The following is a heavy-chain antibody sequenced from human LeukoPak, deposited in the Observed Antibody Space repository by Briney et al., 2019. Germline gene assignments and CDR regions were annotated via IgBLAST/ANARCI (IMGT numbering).Heavy chain of an antibody. D-gene: IGHD5-12*01. J-gene: IGHJ4*02. V-gene: IGHV3-23*01. CDR3: AKERGYSGGPVDY. Sequence: PGGSLRLSCAASAFTFSSCYMTWVRQAPGKGLEWVSAINGGGTNTYYADSVKGRFTISRDNSKNTLYLQMNSLRAEDTAVYYCAKERGYSGGPVDYWGQGTLVTVSS. CDR1: AFTFSSCY. CDR2: INGGGTNT.